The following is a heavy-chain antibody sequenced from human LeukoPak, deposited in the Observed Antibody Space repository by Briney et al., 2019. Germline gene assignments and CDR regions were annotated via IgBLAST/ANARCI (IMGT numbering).Heavy chain of an antibody. CDR1: GYTLTELS. D-gene: IGHD6-13*01. V-gene: IGHV1-24*01. CDR2: FDPEDGET. J-gene: IGHJ4*02. Sequence: ASVEVSCKVSGYTLTELSMHWVRQAPGKGLEWMGGFDPEDGETIYAQKFQGRVTMTEDTSTDTAYMELSSLRSEDTAVYYCATDSIPGIAAAGLHWGQGTLVTVSS. CDR3: ATDSIPGIAAAGLH.